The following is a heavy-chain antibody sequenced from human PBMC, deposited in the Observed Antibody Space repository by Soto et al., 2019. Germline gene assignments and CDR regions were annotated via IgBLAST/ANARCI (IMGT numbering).Heavy chain of an antibody. Sequence: SETLSLTCAVYGGSFSGYYWSWIRQPPGKGLEWIGEINHSGSTNYNPSLKSRVTISVDTSKNQFSLKLSSVTAADTAVYYCARGLKPGNWFDPWGQGTLVTVSS. D-gene: IGHD3-10*01. CDR1: GGSFSGYY. J-gene: IGHJ5*02. CDR2: INHSGST. V-gene: IGHV4-34*01. CDR3: ARGLKPGNWFDP.